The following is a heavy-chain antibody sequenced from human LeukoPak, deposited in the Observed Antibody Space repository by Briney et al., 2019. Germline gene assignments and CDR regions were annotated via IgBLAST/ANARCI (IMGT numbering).Heavy chain of an antibody. V-gene: IGHV1-18*01. Sequence: ASVKVSCKASGYTFTSYGISWVRQAPGQGLEWMGWISAYNGNTNYAQKLQGRVTMTTDTSTSTAYMELRSLRSDDTAVYYCARDEYRGYSYAPVGQNNWFDPWGQGTLVTVSS. CDR1: GYTFTSYG. D-gene: IGHD5-18*01. CDR2: ISAYNGNT. J-gene: IGHJ5*02. CDR3: ARDEYRGYSYAPVGQNNWFDP.